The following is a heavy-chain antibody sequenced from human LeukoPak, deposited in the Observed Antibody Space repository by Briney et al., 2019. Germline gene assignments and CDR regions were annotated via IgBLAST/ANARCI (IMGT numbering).Heavy chain of an antibody. Sequence: ASVKVSCKASGYTFTSYGISWVRQAPGQGLEWMGWISSYNGNTNYAQKLQGRVTMTTDTSTSTAYMELRSLRSDDTAVYYCAREGQGSSWYYFDYWGQGTLVTVSS. CDR2: ISSYNGNT. D-gene: IGHD6-13*01. J-gene: IGHJ4*02. CDR3: AREGQGSSWYYFDY. V-gene: IGHV1-18*01. CDR1: GYTFTSYG.